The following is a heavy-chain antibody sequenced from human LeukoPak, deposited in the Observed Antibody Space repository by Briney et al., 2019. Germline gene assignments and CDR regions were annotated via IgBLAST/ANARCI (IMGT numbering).Heavy chain of an antibody. CDR2: INPNSGDT. Sequence: ASVKVSCKASGYTFTGYYIHWVRQAPGQGFEWMGWINPNSGDTNYAQKFQGRVTMTRDTSISTVYMELSRLTSDDTAVYYCARGGDGFDIWGQGTMVTVSS. V-gene: IGHV1-2*02. CDR3: ARGGDGFDI. CDR1: GYTFTGYY. J-gene: IGHJ3*02.